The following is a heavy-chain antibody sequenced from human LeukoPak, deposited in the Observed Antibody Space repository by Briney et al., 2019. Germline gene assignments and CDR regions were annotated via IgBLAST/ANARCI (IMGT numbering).Heavy chain of an antibody. CDR2: INPSGGST. CDR3: ARDLQPVWGYYGMDV. Sequence: ASVKVSCKASGYTFTSYYMHWVRQAPGQGLGWMGIINPSGGSTSYAQKFQGRVTMTRDTSTSTVYMELSSLRSEDTAVYYCARDLQPVWGYYGMDVWGQGTTVTVSS. CDR1: GYTFTSYY. V-gene: IGHV1-46*01. D-gene: IGHD1-14*01. J-gene: IGHJ6*02.